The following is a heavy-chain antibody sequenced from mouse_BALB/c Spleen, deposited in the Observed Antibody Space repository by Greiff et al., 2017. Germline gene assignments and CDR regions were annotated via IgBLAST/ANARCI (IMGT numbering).Heavy chain of an antibody. CDR1: GDSITSGY. Sequence: EVKLQESGPSLVKPSQTLSLTCSVTGDSITSGYWNWIRKFPGNKLEYMGYISYSGSTYYNPSLKSRISITRDTSKNQYYLQLNSVTTEDTATYYCARKKDYGNYWYFDVWGAGTTVTVSS. CDR2: ISYSGST. CDR3: ARKKDYGNYWYFDV. V-gene: IGHV3-8*02. D-gene: IGHD2-1*01. J-gene: IGHJ1*01.